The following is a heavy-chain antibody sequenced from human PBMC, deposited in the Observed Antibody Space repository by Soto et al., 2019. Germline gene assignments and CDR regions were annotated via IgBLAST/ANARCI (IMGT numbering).Heavy chain of an antibody. J-gene: IGHJ4*02. Sequence: GGSLRLSCAASGFTFSSYAMSWVRQAPGKGLEWVSAISGSGGSTYYADSVKGRFTISRDNSKNTLYLQMNSLRAEDTAVYYCAKADHRWKWELLSYYFDYWGQGTLVTVSS. D-gene: IGHD1-26*01. V-gene: IGHV3-23*01. CDR1: GFTFSSYA. CDR2: ISGSGGST. CDR3: AKADHRWKWELLSYYFDY.